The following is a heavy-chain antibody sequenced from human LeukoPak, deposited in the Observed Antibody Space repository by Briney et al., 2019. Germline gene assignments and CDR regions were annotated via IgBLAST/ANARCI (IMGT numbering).Heavy chain of an antibody. J-gene: IGHJ3*02. V-gene: IGHV3-21*04. Sequence: PGGSLRLSCAASGFTFSSYSMNWVRQAPGKGLEWVSSISSSSSYIYYADSVKGRFTISRGNSKNTLYLQMNSLRAEDTAVYYCASADDTLDAFDIWGQGTMVTVSS. D-gene: IGHD3-9*01. CDR3: ASADDTLDAFDI. CDR1: GFTFSSYS. CDR2: ISSSSSYI.